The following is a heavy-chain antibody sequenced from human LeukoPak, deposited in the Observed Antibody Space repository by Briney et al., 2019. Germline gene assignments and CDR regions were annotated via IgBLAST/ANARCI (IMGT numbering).Heavy chain of an antibody. CDR1: GYTFTGYY. Sequence: ASVKVSCKASGYTFTGYYMHWVRQAPGQGLEWMGWINPNSGGTNYAQKFQGRVTMTRDTSISTAYMELSRPRSDDTAVYYCARNSYGPAVFDYWGQGTLVTVSS. D-gene: IGHD5-18*01. V-gene: IGHV1-2*02. J-gene: IGHJ4*02. CDR2: INPNSGGT. CDR3: ARNSYGPAVFDY.